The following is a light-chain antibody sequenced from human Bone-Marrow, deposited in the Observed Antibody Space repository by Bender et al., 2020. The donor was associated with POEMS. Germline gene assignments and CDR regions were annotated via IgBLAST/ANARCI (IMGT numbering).Light chain of an antibody. J-gene: IGLJ2*01. V-gene: IGLV3-1*01. CDR1: DLGDKY. CDR2: QDT. CDR3: QAWDTYSVI. Sequence: SYEVTQPPSVSVSPGQTVSITCSGDDLGDKYVAWYQQKPGQSPVLVIYQDTKRPSGIPERFSGFNSGNTATLTISGTQAMDEADYYCQAWDTYSVIFGGGTKLTVL.